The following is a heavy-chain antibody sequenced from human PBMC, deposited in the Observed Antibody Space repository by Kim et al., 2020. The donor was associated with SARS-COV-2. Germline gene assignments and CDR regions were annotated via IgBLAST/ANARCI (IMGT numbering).Heavy chain of an antibody. CDR3: AREPPAGRAFDI. D-gene: IGHD1-26*01. V-gene: IGHV3-33*05. Sequence: GGSLRLSCAASGFTFSSYGMHWVRQAPGKGLEWVAVISYDGSNKYYADSVKGRFTISRDNSKNTLYLQMNSLRAEDTAVYYCAREPPAGRAFDIWGQGT. CDR2: ISYDGSNK. J-gene: IGHJ3*02. CDR1: GFTFSSYG.